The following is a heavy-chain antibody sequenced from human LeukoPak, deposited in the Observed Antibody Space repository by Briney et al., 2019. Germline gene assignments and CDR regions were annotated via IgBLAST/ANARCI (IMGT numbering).Heavy chain of an antibody. CDR2: IYHSGTT. D-gene: IGHD1-26*01. V-gene: IGHV4-39*07. CDR3: ARSPSGSSSRWFDP. Sequence: SETLSLTCTVSGGSISSSSYYWGWIRQPPGKGLEWIGEIYHSGTTNYNPSLKSRVTISVDKSKNQFSLELRSVTAADTAVYYCARSPSGSSSRWFDPWGQGTLVTVSS. J-gene: IGHJ5*02. CDR1: GGSISSSSYY.